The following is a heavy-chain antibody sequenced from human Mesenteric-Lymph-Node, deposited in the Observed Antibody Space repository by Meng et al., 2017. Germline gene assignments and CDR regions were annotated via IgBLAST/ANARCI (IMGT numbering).Heavy chain of an antibody. V-gene: IGHV1-69*05. CDR3: ARGPFDY. Sequence: VQLVQSGAEVKKPGASVKVSYKASGSTFTSYGISWVRQALGQWLEWMGGIIPIFGTANYAQKFQGRVTMTRNTSISTAYMELSSLRSEDTAVYYCARGPFDYWGQGTLVTVSS. CDR2: IIPIFGTA. J-gene: IGHJ4*02. CDR1: GSTFTSYG.